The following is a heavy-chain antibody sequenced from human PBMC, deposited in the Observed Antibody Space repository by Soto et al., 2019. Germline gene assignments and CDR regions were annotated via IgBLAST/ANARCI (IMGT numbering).Heavy chain of an antibody. Sequence: PGGSLRLSCAASGFTFSSYSMNWVRQAPGKGLEWVSSISSSSSYIYYADSVKGRFTISRDNAKNSLYLQMNSLRAEDTAVYYCAREDDYGDLHFDYWGQGTLVTVSS. V-gene: IGHV3-21*01. CDR2: ISSSSSYI. CDR1: GFTFSSYS. CDR3: AREDDYGDLHFDY. D-gene: IGHD4-17*01. J-gene: IGHJ4*02.